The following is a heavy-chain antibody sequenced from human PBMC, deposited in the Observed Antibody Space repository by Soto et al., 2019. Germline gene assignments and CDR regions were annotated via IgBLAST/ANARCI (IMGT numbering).Heavy chain of an antibody. V-gene: IGHV4-59*01. CDR1: GGSISSYY. J-gene: IGHJ4*02. D-gene: IGHD2-15*01. CDR2: IYYSGST. CDR3: ARFIRYCSGGSCYASFDN. Sequence: SETPSLTCTVSGGSISSYYWSWIRQPPGKGLEWIGYIYYSGSTNYNPSLKSRVTISVDTSKNQFSLKLSSVTAADTAVYYCARFIRYCSGGSCYASFDNWGQGTPVTVSS.